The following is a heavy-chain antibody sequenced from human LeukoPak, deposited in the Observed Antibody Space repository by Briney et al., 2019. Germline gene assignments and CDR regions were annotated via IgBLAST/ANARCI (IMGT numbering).Heavy chain of an antibody. CDR3: ARDGIFDF. Sequence: GGSLRLSCAASGFTFSTYSMHWVRQAPGKGLEWVSSIRSGGTYINYADSVKGRFTISRDDAKNSLYLQMHSRRAEDTAVYYCARDGIFDFWGQGTLVTVSS. CDR2: IRSGGTYI. J-gene: IGHJ4*02. V-gene: IGHV3-21*01. CDR1: GFTFSTYS.